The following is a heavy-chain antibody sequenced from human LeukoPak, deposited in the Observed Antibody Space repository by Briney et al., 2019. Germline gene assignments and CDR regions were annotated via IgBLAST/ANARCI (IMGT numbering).Heavy chain of an antibody. V-gene: IGHV3-21*01. J-gene: IGHJ4*02. CDR1: GFTFSSYS. D-gene: IGHD5-12*01. CDR2: ISSSSSYI. Sequence: KTGGSLRLSCAASGFTFSSYSMNWVRQAPGKGLEWVSSISSSSSYIYYAGSVKGRFTISRDNAKNSLYLQMNSLRAEDTAVYYCARASALSGYPSYYLDYWGQGTLVTVSS. CDR3: ARASALSGYPSYYLDY.